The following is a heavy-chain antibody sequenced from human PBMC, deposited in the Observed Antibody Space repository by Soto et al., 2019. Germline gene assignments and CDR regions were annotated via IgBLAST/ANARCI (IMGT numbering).Heavy chain of an antibody. V-gene: IGHV1-69*12. J-gene: IGHJ6*02. CDR1: AGPFSSYA. CDR2: MIPIFGTA. CDR3: ARDPLPPIAVAAYYYYGMDV. Sequence: QLQLVQSGAEVKKPGSSVKVSCKASAGPFSSYAISGVRQAPGQGLEWMGGMIPIFGTANYAQKFQGRVTITADESTSTAYMELSSLRSEDTAVYYCARDPLPPIAVAAYYYYGMDVWGQGTTVTVSS. D-gene: IGHD6-19*01.